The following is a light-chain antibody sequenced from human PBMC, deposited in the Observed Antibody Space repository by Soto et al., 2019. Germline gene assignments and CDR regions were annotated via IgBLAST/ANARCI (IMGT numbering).Light chain of an antibody. CDR1: SSNIGSNA. J-gene: IGLJ2*01. V-gene: IGLV1-44*01. Sequence: QSVLTQPPSASGTPGQRVTISCSGSSSNIGSNAVNWYQQLPGTAPKLLIYSDDQRPSGVPDRFSGSKSGTSASLAISALQSEDEADYYCAAWHDSLNGPVFGGGTKLTVL. CDR2: SDD. CDR3: AAWHDSLNGPV.